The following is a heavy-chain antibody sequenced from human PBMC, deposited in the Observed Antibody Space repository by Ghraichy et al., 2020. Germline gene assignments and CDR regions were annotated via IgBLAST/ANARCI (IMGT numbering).Heavy chain of an antibody. J-gene: IGHJ5*02. CDR1: GGSISSYY. Sequence: SETLSITCTVSGGSISSYYWSWIRQPPGKGLEWIGYIYYSGSTNYNPSLKSRVTISVDTSKNQFSLKLSSVTAADTAVYYCARSDGSYNWFDPWGQGTLVTVSS. V-gene: IGHV4-59*01. CDR3: ARSDGSYNWFDP. CDR2: IYYSGST. D-gene: IGHD3-10*01.